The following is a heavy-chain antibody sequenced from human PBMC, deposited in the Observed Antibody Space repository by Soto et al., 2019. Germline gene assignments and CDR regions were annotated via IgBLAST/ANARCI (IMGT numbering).Heavy chain of an antibody. V-gene: IGHV1-58*01. CDR1: GFTFTSSA. CDR2: IVVGSGNT. Sequence: SVKVSCKASGFTFTSSAVQWVRQARGQRLEWIGWIVVGSGNTNYAQKFQERVTITRDISTSTAYMELSSLRSEDTAVYYCAADKSTLHYYHCGMDVRGQGTRVTVSS. CDR3: AADKSTLHYYHCGMDV. J-gene: IGHJ6*02.